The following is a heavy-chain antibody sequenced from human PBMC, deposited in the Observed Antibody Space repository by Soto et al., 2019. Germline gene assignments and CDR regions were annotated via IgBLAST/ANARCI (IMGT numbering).Heavy chain of an antibody. CDR1: GYTFTSYY. CDR3: ARENYYYDSSGYDLGGAFDI. V-gene: IGHV1-46*01. J-gene: IGHJ3*02. CDR2: INPSGGST. Sequence: ASVKVSCKASGYTFTSYYMHWVRQAPGQGLEWMGIINPSGGSTSYAQKFQGRATMTRDTSTSTVYMELSSLRSEDTAVYYCARENYYYDSSGYDLGGAFDIWGQGTMVTVSS. D-gene: IGHD3-22*01.